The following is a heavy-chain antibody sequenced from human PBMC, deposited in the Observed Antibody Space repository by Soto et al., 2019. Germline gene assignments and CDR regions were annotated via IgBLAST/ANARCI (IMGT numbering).Heavy chain of an antibody. J-gene: IGHJ4*02. D-gene: IGHD2-8*01. CDR1: GYPFTDLY. CDR3: ARDKYGHLDY. Sequence: QVQLVQSGADVKRPGASVRVSCKPSGYPFTDLYIHWVRLAPGLGLEWMGWIDPRSGASRKTQKFQGRFTLTRDTSTSTVYMELFSLRSDETAVYYCARDKYGHLDYWGQGTLVTVSS. V-gene: IGHV1-2*02. CDR2: IDPRSGAS.